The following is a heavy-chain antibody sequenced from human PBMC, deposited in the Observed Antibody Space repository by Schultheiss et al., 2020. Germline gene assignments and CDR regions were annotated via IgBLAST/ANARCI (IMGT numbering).Heavy chain of an antibody. Sequence: GGSLRLSCAASGFTFDDYAMHWVRQAPGKGLEWVSGISWNSGSIGYAYSVKGRFTISRDNAKNSLYLQMNSLRAEDTALYYCAKASGIAAAGYYYYGMDVWGKGTTVNVYS. CDR1: GFTFDDYA. CDR3: AKASGIAAAGYYYYGMDV. D-gene: IGHD6-13*01. V-gene: IGHV3-9*01. J-gene: IGHJ6*04. CDR2: ISWNSGSI.